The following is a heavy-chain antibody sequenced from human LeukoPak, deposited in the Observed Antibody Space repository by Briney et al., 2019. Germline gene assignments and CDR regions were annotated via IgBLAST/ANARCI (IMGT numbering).Heavy chain of an antibody. D-gene: IGHD3-10*01. CDR3: AKGRWFGELLTDY. Sequence: GGSLRLSCAASGFRFTDYSMSWVRQAPGKGLEWVAGLGRSGEYKYYADSVKGRFTISRDNSKNTLYLQMNSPRAEDTAVYYCAKGRWFGELLTDYWGQGTLVTVSS. V-gene: IGHV3-23*01. J-gene: IGHJ4*02. CDR2: LGRSGEYK. CDR1: GFRFTDYS.